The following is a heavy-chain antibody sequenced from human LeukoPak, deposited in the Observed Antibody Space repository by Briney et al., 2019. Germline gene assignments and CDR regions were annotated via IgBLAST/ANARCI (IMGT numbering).Heavy chain of an antibody. Sequence: SGGSLRLSFTSPGFILSSLSMRRVRQAPGKGLEWVSSISSPGGNTYYADSVKGRFTISRDISKNLVYLQMNSLRAEDTAVYYCAKTRNGYTTEYLQHWGQGTLVTVSS. CDR3: AKTRNGYTTEYLQH. CDR1: GFILSSLS. J-gene: IGHJ1*01. D-gene: IGHD5-24*01. CDR2: ISSPGGNT. V-gene: IGHV3-23*01.